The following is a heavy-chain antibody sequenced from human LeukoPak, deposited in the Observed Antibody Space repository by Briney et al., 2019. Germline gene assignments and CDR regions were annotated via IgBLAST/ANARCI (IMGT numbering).Heavy chain of an antibody. J-gene: IGHJ4*02. CDR1: GFTFSNHW. Sequence: PGGSLRLSCAASGFTFSNHWMSWVRQAPGKGLEWVANINPDGAVKRYVYSVKGRFTISRDNARNSLFLQMNSLRAEDTAAYYCARWEFACGANCYSALDYWGQGALVTVSS. V-gene: IGHV3-7*01. CDR2: INPDGAVK. D-gene: IGHD2-21*02. CDR3: ARWEFACGANCYSALDY.